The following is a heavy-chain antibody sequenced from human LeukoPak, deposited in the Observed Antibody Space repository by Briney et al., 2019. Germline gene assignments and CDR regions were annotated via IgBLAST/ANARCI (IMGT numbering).Heavy chain of an antibody. Sequence: PSETLSLTCTVSDESISSSSYYWGWIRQSPGKGLEWIGNIHPHGTMFYNPSLESRVTISVDKSKRLFSLKLRSVTAADTAVYHCSRGWDACKLGNYWGQGALLTVSS. J-gene: IGHJ4*02. CDR1: DESISSSSYY. CDR2: IHPHGTM. CDR3: SRGWDACKLGNY. V-gene: IGHV4-39*01. D-gene: IGHD1-26*01.